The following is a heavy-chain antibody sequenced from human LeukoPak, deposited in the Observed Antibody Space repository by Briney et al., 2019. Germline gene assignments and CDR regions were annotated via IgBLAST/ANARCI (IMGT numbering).Heavy chain of an antibody. CDR1: GGSISSYY. CDR2: IYTSGST. CDR3: AREVNYYGSGRPYNWFDP. V-gene: IGHV4-4*07. D-gene: IGHD3-10*01. Sequence: SETLSLTCTVSGGSISSYYWSWIRQPARKGLEWIGRIYTSGSTNYNPSLKSRVTMSVDTSKNQFSLKLSSVTAADTAVYYCAREVNYYGSGRPYNWFDPWGQGTLVTVSS. J-gene: IGHJ5*02.